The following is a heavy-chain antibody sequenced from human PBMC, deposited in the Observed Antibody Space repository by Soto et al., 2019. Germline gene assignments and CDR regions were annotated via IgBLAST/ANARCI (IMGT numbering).Heavy chain of an antibody. J-gene: IGHJ6*02. CDR3: AREGPATDYYYGMDV. V-gene: IGHV1-18*01. CDR1: GYSFTTYG. CDR2: ISAYNGNT. Sequence: QVQLVQSGGEVKKPGASVKVSCKTSGYSFTTYGISWVRQAPGQGLEWMGWISAYNGNTKYAQKLEDRVTMTTATYKSTAYMELRSLRSDDTAVYYCAREGPATDYYYGMDVWGQGSTVTVSS.